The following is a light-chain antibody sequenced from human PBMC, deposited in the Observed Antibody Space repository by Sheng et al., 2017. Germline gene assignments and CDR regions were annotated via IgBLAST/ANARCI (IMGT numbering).Light chain of an antibody. J-gene: IGKJ2*01. V-gene: IGKV3-20*01. CDR3: QQYGDSPPYT. CDR2: GAS. CDR1: QSVSSAH. Sequence: EIVLTQSPGTLSLSPGQRATLSCRASQSVSSAHLAWYQHRPGQAPXLLIYGASNRATGIPPDXFGGTGSGRDFTVTINGVQPEDSAVYYCQQYGDSPPYTFGQGTKLEIK.